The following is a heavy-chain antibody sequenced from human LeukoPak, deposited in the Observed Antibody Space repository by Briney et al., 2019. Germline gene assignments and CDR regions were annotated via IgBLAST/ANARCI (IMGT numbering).Heavy chain of an antibody. J-gene: IGHJ4*02. D-gene: IGHD2-2*01. CDR3: AKSPFCSSANGPFHL. V-gene: IGHV1-46*01. Sequence: ASVKVSCKASGYTFTNYYMHWVRQTPGQGLEWMAIMNPGGGSTTYAQKLQGRATMTRDTSADTSTTTVYMELNSLRSEDTAVFYCAKSPFCSSANGPFHLWGQGTLVTVSS. CDR1: GYTFTNYY. CDR2: MNPGGGST.